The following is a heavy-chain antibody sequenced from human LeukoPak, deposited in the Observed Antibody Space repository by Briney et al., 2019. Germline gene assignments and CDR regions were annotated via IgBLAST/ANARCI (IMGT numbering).Heavy chain of an antibody. CDR2: IYYSGST. D-gene: IGHD5-18*01. V-gene: IGHV4-59*01. CDR1: GGSISSYY. J-gene: IGHJ4*02. Sequence: SETLSLTCTVSGGSISSYYWSWIRRPPGKGLEWVGYIYYSGSTNYNPSLKSRVTISVDTSKNQFSLKLSSVTAADTALYYCARVSGYSYGSAGVDYWGQGTLVTVSS. CDR3: ARVSGYSYGSAGVDY.